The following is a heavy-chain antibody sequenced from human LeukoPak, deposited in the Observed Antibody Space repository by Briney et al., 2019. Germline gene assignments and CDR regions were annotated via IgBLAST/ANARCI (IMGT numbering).Heavy chain of an antibody. D-gene: IGHD3-10*01. CDR2: INPNSGGT. CDR3: ARDWSYGDY. Sequence: ASVKVSFKASGYTFTGYYMHWVRQAPGQGLEWMGWINPNSGGTNYAQKFQGRVTMTRDTSIGTAYMELSRLRSDDTAVYYCARDWSYGDYWGQGTLVTVSS. V-gene: IGHV1-2*02. CDR1: GYTFTGYY. J-gene: IGHJ4*02.